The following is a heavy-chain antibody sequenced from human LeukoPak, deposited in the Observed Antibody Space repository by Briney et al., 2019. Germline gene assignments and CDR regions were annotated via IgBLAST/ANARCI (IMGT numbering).Heavy chain of an antibody. V-gene: IGHV4-61*02. D-gene: IGHD2-15*01. CDR2: IYTSGST. Sequence: SQTLSLTRTVSGGSISSGSYYWSWIRQPAGKGLEWIGRIYTSGSTNYNPSLKGRVTISVATSKNQFSLKLSSVTAADTAVYYWARVSGGTRDYWGQGTLVTVSS. J-gene: IGHJ4*02. CDR1: GGSISSGSYY. CDR3: ARVSGGTRDY.